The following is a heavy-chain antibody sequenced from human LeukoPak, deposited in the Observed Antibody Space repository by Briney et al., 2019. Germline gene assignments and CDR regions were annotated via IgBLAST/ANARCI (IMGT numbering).Heavy chain of an antibody. CDR3: ARKRGLLDYGDFLHAFDI. D-gene: IGHD4-17*01. CDR1: GYSISSGYY. Sequence: SGTLSLTCTVSGYSISSGYYWGWIRQPPGKGLEWIGSIYHSGSTYYNPSLKSRVTISVDTSKNQFSLKLSSVTAADTAVYYCARKRGLLDYGDFLHAFDIWGQGTMVTVSS. J-gene: IGHJ3*02. CDR2: IYHSGST. V-gene: IGHV4-38-2*02.